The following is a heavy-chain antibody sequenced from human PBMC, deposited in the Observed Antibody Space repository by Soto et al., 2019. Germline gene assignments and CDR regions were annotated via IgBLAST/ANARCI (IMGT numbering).Heavy chain of an antibody. Sequence: PGGSLRLSCAASGFTFSSYDMHWVRQATGKGLEWVSAIGTAGDPYYPGSVKGRFTISRENATNSLYLQMNSLRAGDTAVYYCARGRVRGVPDYYGMDVWGQGTTVTVSS. D-gene: IGHD3-10*01. CDR2: IGTAGDP. CDR1: GFTFSSYD. J-gene: IGHJ6*02. CDR3: ARGRVRGVPDYYGMDV. V-gene: IGHV3-13*05.